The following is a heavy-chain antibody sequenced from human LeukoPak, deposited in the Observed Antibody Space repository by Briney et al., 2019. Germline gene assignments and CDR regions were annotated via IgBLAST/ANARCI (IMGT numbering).Heavy chain of an antibody. V-gene: IGHV4-34*01. J-gene: IGHJ4*02. CDR1: GGSFSGYY. Sequence: PSETLSLTCAVYGGSFSGYYWSWIRQPPGKGLEWIGEINHSGSTNYNPSLKSRVTISVDTSKNQFSLKQSSVTAADTAVYYCARGVGYCSSTSCYTDYFDYWGQGTLVTVSS. CDR3: ARGVGYCSSTSCYTDYFDY. D-gene: IGHD2-2*02. CDR2: INHSGST.